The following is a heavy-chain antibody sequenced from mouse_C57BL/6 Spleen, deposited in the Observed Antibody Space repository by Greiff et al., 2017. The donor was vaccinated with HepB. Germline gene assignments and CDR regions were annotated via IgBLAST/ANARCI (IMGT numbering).Heavy chain of an antibody. Sequence: QVQLKQSGPELVKPGASVKISCKASGYAFSSSWMNWVKQRPGKGLEWIGRIYPGDGDTNYNGKFKGKATLTADKSSSTAYMQLSSLTSADSAVYYCARRAYYYGTFDYWGQGTTLTVSS. CDR2: IYPGDGDT. D-gene: IGHD1-1*01. CDR1: GYAFSSSW. V-gene: IGHV1-82*01. CDR3: ARRAYYYGTFDY. J-gene: IGHJ2*01.